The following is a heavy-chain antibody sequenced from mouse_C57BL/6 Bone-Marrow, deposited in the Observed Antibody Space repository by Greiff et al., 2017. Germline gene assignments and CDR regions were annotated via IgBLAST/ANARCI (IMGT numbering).Heavy chain of an antibody. J-gene: IGHJ1*03. CDR1: GYTFTSYW. V-gene: IGHV1-64*01. Sequence: QVQLQQPGAELVKPGASVKLSCKASGYTFTSYWMHWVKQRPGQGLEWIGMIHPNSGSTNYNEKFKRKATLTVDKSSSQAYMQLSSLTSEDSAVYYCARRGASIYYCHWYFDVWCTGTTVTVSS. CDR3: ARRGASIYYCHWYFDV. D-gene: IGHD1-1*01. CDR2: IHPNSGST.